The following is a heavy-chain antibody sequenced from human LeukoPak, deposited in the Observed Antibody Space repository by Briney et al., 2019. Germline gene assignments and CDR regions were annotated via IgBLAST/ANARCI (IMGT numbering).Heavy chain of an antibody. CDR3: ARHLQYSSSLYAFDI. V-gene: IGHV5-51*01. CDR1: GYSLTSYW. CDR2: IYPGDSDT. D-gene: IGHD6-13*01. J-gene: IGHJ3*02. Sequence: GESLKISCKGSGYSLTSYWIGWVRQMPGKGLEWMGIIYPGDSDTRYSPSFQGQVTISADKSISTAYLQWSSLKASDTAMYYCARHLQYSSSLYAFDIWGQGTMVTVSS.